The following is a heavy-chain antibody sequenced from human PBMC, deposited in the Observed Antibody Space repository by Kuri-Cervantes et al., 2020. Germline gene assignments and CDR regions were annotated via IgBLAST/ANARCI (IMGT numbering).Heavy chain of an antibody. D-gene: IGHD3-10*01. Sequence: ASVKVSCKASGYTFTGYYMHWVRQAPGQGLEWMGWINPNSGGTNYAQKFQGRVTMTRNTSISTAYMELSSLRSEDTAVYYCARGCGSGGNCFDPWGQGTLVTDSS. CDR3: ARGCGSGGNCFDP. CDR2: INPNSGGT. J-gene: IGHJ5*02. V-gene: IGHV1-2*02. CDR1: GYTFTGYY.